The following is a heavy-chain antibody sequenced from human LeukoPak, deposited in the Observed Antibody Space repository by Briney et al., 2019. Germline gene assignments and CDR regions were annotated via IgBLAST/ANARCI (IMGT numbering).Heavy chain of an antibody. Sequence: ASVKVSCKASGYTLTGYYMHWVRQAPGQGLEWMGLINPNSGGTNYAQKIQGRVTMTRDTSISTAYMELSRLRSDDTAVYYCARWSAWYSSSREAFDIWGQRTMVTVSS. CDR2: INPNSGGT. D-gene: IGHD6-13*01. CDR1: GYTLTGYY. J-gene: IGHJ3*02. V-gene: IGHV1-2*06. CDR3: ARWSAWYSSSREAFDI.